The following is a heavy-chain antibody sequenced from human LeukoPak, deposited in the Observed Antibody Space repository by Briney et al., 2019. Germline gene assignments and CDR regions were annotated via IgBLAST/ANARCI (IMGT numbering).Heavy chain of an antibody. CDR1: GGSISSHY. Sequence: SETLSLTCTVSGGSISSHYWSWIRQPPGKGLEWIGSIYYSGSTYYNPSLKSRVTISVDTSKNQFSLKLSSVTAADTAVYYCATPMVRGVIPCWGQGTLVTVSS. CDR3: ATPMVRGVIPC. J-gene: IGHJ1*01. V-gene: IGHV4-59*05. D-gene: IGHD3-10*01. CDR2: IYYSGST.